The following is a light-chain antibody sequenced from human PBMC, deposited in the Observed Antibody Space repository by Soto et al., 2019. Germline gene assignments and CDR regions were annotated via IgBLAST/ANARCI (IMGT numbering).Light chain of an antibody. CDR3: QQYGSSPPT. Sequence: DIQMTQSPSSLSASVGDRVTITCQASQDISNYLNWYQQKPGKAPKLLIYDASNLETGVPSRFSGSGSGTDFTLTINRLEPEDFALYYCQQYGSSPPTFGQGTKV. CDR1: QDISNY. J-gene: IGKJ1*01. V-gene: IGKV1-33*01. CDR2: DAS.